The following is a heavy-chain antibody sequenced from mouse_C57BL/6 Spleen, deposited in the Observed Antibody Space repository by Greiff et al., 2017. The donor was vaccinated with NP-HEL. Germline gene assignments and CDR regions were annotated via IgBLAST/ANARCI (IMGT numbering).Heavy chain of an antibody. Sequence: VQLQESGAELVKPGASVKISCKASGYAFSSYWMNWVKQRPGKGLEWIGQIYPGDGDTNYNGKFKGKATLTADKSSSTAYMQLSSLTSEDSAVYFCARWANWDGYFDDWGKGTTVTVSS. CDR3: ARWANWDGYFDD. CDR1: GYAFSSYW. V-gene: IGHV1-80*01. D-gene: IGHD4-1*01. CDR2: IYPGDGDT. J-gene: IGHJ1*03.